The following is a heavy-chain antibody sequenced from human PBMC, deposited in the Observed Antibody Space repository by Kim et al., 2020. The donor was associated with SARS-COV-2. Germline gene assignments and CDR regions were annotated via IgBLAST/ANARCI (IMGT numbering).Heavy chain of an antibody. CDR1: GFTFSSYG. CDR3: ARDGHYYDSSGYGVANYYFDY. V-gene: IGHV3-33*05. D-gene: IGHD3-22*01. Sequence: GGSLRLSCAASGFTFSSYGMHWVRQAPGKGLEWVAVISYYGSNKYYADSVKGRFTISRDNSKNTLYLQMNSLRAEDTAVYYCARDGHYYDSSGYGVANYYFDYWGQGTLVTVSS. CDR2: ISYYGSNK. J-gene: IGHJ4*02.